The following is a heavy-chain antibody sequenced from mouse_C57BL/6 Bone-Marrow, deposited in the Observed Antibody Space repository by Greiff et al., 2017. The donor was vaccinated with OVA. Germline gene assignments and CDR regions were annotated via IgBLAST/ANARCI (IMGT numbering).Heavy chain of an antibody. D-gene: IGHD2-5*01. Sequence: EVQLVESGGGLVQPGGSLKLSCAASGFTFSDYYMYWVRQTPEKRLEWVAYISNGGGSTYYPDTVKGRFTISRDNAKNPLYLKMSRLKSEDTAMYYCARPYSNFPFAYWGQGTLVTVSA. CDR3: ARPYSNFPFAY. CDR2: ISNGGGST. J-gene: IGHJ3*01. CDR1: GFTFSDYY. V-gene: IGHV5-12*01.